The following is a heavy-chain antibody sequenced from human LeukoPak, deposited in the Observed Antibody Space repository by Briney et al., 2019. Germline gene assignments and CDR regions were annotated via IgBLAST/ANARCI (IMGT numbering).Heavy chain of an antibody. CDR2: INPRNGNT. V-gene: IGHV1-3*01. CDR3: ARDHTLVRGDWFDP. D-gene: IGHD3-10*01. J-gene: IGHJ5*02. Sequence: ALVKVSCKASEYIFSSYVMHWVRQAPGQSFEWMGWINPRNGNTEYSQKFQGRVSLTRDTSTTTAYMELSSLTSEDTAIYYCARDHTLVRGDWFDPWGQGTLVTVSS. CDR1: EYIFSSYV.